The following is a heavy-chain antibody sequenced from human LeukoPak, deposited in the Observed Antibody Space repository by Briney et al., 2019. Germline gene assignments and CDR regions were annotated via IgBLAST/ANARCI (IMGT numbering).Heavy chain of an antibody. D-gene: IGHD6-19*01. J-gene: IGHJ6*02. CDR1: GGSISSYY. V-gene: IGHV4-59*08. CDR3: ASNSGLSYYYYGMDV. CDR2: IYYSGST. Sequence: PSETLSLTCTVSGGSISSYYWSWIRQPPGKGLEWIGYIYYSGSTNYNPSLKSRVTISVDTSKNQFSLKLSSVTAADTAVYYCASNSGLSYYYYGMDVWGQGTTVTVSS.